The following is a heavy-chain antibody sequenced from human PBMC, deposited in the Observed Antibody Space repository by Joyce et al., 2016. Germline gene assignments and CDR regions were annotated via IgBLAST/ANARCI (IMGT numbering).Heavy chain of an antibody. V-gene: IGHV3-21*01. Sequence: EVQLVESGGGLVKPGGSLRLSCAASGFTFSSYSMSWVRQAPGKGLECGSSLSSSSSYIKYTDSVKDRFTISRDNAKNSLYLQMNSLRVEDTAVYYCARSSYTNGIFDYWGQGTLVTVSS. D-gene: IGHD2-8*01. J-gene: IGHJ4*02. CDR1: GFTFSSYS. CDR2: LSSSSSYI. CDR3: ARSSYTNGIFDY.